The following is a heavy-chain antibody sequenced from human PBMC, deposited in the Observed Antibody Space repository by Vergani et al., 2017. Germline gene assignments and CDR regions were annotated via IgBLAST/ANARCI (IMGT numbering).Heavy chain of an antibody. J-gene: IGHJ4*02. CDR3: VKQYASGSYNH. Sequence: QLQLQESGPGLVKPSENLSLTCTVSGVSIGSNSYYWGWIRQPPGKGLEWIGTIYYSGNTYYNPSLKSRVTISIDTSKNQFSLKLTSVTATDTAMYYCVKQYASGSYNHWGQGALVTVSS. CDR1: GVSIGSNSYY. D-gene: IGHD3-10*01. V-gene: IGHV4-39*01. CDR2: IYYSGNT.